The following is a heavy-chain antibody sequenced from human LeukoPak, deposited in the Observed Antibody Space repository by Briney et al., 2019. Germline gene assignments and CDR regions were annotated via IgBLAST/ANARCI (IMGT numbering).Heavy chain of an antibody. V-gene: IGHV3-23*01. D-gene: IGHD6-13*01. CDR1: GFTFSSYA. CDR3: AKVIAAALPIGYFDY. Sequence: LSLTCTASGFTFSSYAMSWVRQAPGKGLEWVSAISGSGGSTYYADSVKGRFTTSRDNSKNTLYLQMNSLRAEDTAVYYCAKVIAAALPIGYFDYWDQGTLVTASS. CDR2: ISGSGGST. J-gene: IGHJ4*02.